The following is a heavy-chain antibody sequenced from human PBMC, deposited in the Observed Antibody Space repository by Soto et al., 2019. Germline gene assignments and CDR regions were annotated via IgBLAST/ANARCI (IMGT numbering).Heavy chain of an antibody. CDR3: AKDISDYYDSSGYYGFFDY. J-gene: IGHJ4*02. Sequence: GGSLRLSCAASGFTFDDYAMHWVRQAPGKGLEWVSGISWNSGNIGYADSVKGRFTISRDNAKRSLYLQMNSLRAEDTALYYCAKDISDYYDSSGYYGFFDYWGQGTLVTVSS. CDR2: ISWNSGNI. V-gene: IGHV3-9*01. CDR1: GFTFDDYA. D-gene: IGHD3-22*01.